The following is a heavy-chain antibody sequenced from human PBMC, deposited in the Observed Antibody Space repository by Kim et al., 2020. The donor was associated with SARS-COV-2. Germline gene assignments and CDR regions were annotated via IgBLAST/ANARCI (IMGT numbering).Heavy chain of an antibody. CDR1: GGSIRSGGKF. J-gene: IGHJ4*02. CDR3: ARGQPLHY. V-gene: IGHV4-31*03. D-gene: IGHD2-2*01. Sequence: SETLSLTCSVSGGSIRSGGKFWTWIRQHPAKGLEWIGYISYSGNSHYSPSLRSRVSISLQTSENQFSLELTSVTAADTAVYYCARGQPLHYWGQGSLVT. CDR2: ISYSGNS.